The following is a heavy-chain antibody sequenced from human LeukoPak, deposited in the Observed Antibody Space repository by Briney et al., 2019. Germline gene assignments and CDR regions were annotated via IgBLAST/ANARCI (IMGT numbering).Heavy chain of an antibody. J-gene: IGHJ4*02. CDR2: IIPIFGTA. D-gene: IGHD2-2*01. CDR3: ARGYCSSTSCPPGFDY. V-gene: IGHV1-69*06. Sequence: SVKVSCKASGGTFSSYAISWVRQAPGQGLEWMGGIIPIFGTANYAQKFQGRVTITADKSTSTAYMELSSLRSEDTAVYYCARGYCSSTSCPPGFDYWGQGTLVTVSS. CDR1: GGTFSSYA.